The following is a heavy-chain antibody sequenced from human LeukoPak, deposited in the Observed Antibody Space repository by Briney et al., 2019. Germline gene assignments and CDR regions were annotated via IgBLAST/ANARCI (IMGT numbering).Heavy chain of an antibody. CDR2: ISGSGGST. J-gene: IGHJ4*02. Sequence: GGSLRLSCAASGFTFSSYAMSWVRQAPGKGLEWVSAISGSGGSTYYADSVKGRFTISRDNSKNTQYLQMNSLRAEDTAVYYCAKDVRITIFGVVIRYFDYWGQGTLVTVSS. D-gene: IGHD3-3*01. CDR1: GFTFSSYA. V-gene: IGHV3-23*01. CDR3: AKDVRITIFGVVIRYFDY.